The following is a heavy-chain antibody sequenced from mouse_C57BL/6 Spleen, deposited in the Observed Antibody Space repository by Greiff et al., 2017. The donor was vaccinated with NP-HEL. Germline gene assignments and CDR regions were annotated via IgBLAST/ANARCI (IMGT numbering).Heavy chain of an antibody. Sequence: QVQLQQSGAELVRPGSSVKLSCKASGYTFTSYWMDWVKQRPGQGLEWIGNIYPSDSETHYNQKFKDKATLTVDKSSSTAYMQLSSLTSEDSAVYYCARYYSNPFAYWGQGTLVTVSA. D-gene: IGHD2-5*01. J-gene: IGHJ3*01. V-gene: IGHV1-61*01. CDR2: IYPSDSET. CDR3: ARYYSNPFAY. CDR1: GYTFTSYW.